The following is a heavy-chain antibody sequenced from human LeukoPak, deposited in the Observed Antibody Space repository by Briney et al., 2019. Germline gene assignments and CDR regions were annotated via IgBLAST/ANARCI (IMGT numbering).Heavy chain of an antibody. Sequence: PGGSLRLSCAASGFTFSNAWMSWVRQAPGRGLEWVGRIKRKGDDGTIDYAAPVKGRLSISRDDSKNTLYLQMKSLKSEDTAVYYCTAGTGRSDFDYWGQGTLATVSS. V-gene: IGHV3-15*01. CDR3: TAGTGRSDFDY. J-gene: IGHJ4*02. CDR1: GFTFSNAW. CDR2: IKRKGDDGTI. D-gene: IGHD3/OR15-3a*01.